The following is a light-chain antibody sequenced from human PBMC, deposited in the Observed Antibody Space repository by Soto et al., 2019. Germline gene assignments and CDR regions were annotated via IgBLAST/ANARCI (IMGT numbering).Light chain of an antibody. J-gene: IGKJ2*01. CDR2: GAS. CDR3: QQYGSSPPYT. Sequence: EIVLTQSPGTLSLSPGERATLSCRASQSVSRNYLAWYQQKPGQAPRLLIFGASSMASDIPDRFSGSGSGTDFTLTISRLEPEDFAVYYCQQYGSSPPYTFGQGTKLEIK. CDR1: QSVSRNY. V-gene: IGKV3-20*01.